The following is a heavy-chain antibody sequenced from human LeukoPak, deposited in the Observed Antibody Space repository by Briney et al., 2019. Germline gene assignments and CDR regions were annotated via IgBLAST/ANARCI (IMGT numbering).Heavy chain of an antibody. J-gene: IGHJ3*02. CDR1: GFTFSSYG. Sequence: PGGSLRLSCAASGFTFSSYGMHWVRQAPGKGLEWVAVIWYDGSNKYYADSVKGRFTISRGNSKNTLYLQMNSLRAEDTAVYYCARDPDKRRSMVRGVIRRHADAFDIWGQGTMVTVSS. CDR2: IWYDGSNK. D-gene: IGHD3-10*01. V-gene: IGHV3-33*01. CDR3: ARDPDKRRSMVRGVIRRHADAFDI.